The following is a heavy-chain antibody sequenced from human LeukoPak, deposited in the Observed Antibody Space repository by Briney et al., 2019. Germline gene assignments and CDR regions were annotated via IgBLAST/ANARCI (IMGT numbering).Heavy chain of an antibody. V-gene: IGHV4-34*01. CDR2: INHSGST. D-gene: IGHD5-18*01. J-gene: IGHJ4*02. CDR1: GGSFSGYY. Sequence: PSETLSLTCAVYGGSFSGYYWSWIRQPPGKGLEWIGEINHSGSTNYNPSLKSRVTISVDTSKNQFSLKLSSVTAADTAVYYCAREPYSYGPSRFDYWGQGTLVTVSS. CDR3: AREPYSYGPSRFDY.